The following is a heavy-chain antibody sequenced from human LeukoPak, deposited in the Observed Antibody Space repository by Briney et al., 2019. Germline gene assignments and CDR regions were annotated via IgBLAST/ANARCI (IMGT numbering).Heavy chain of an antibody. D-gene: IGHD2/OR15-2a*01. V-gene: IGHV3-49*04. CDR1: GFSFGDYA. CDR2: IRNAAYVGTT. CDR3: ARIYGYYYFYMDV. J-gene: IGHJ6*03. Sequence: GGSLRLSCAASGFSFGDYAMSWVRQAQGKGLEWVGFIRNAAYVGTTDYAASVKGRFTISRDDSKNIAYLQMNSLNPEDTAVYYCARIYGYYYFYMDVWGKGTAVRVSS.